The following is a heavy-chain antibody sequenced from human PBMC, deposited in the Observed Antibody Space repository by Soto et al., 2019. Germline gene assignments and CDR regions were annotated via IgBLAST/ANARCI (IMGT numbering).Heavy chain of an antibody. CDR2: ISSSSSYI. CDR3: ARDNSGSPDWFDP. V-gene: IGHV3-21*01. J-gene: IGHJ5*02. D-gene: IGHD6-25*01. Sequence: ETLRLSCAASGFTFSSYSMNWVRQAPGKGLEWVSSISSSSSYIYYADSVKGRFTISRDSAKNSLYLQMNSLRAEDTAVYYCARDNSGSPDWFDPWGQGTLVTVSS. CDR1: GFTFSSYS.